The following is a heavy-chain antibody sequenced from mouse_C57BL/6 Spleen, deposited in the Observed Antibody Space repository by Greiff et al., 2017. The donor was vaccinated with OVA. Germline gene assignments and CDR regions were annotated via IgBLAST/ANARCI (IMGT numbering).Heavy chain of an antibody. D-gene: IGHD2-5*01. V-gene: IGHV1-15*01. CDR2: IDPETGGT. Sequence: QVQLQQSGAELVRPGASVTLSCKASGYTFTDYEMHWVKQTPVHGLEWIGAIDPETGGTAYNQKFKGKAILTADKSSSTAYMELRSLTSEDSAVYYCTRSRGDSNYVYAMDYWGQGTSVTVSS. J-gene: IGHJ4*01. CDR1: GYTFTDYE. CDR3: TRSRGDSNYVYAMDY.